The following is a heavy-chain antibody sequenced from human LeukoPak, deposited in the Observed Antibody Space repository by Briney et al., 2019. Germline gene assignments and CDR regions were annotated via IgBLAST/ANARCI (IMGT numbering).Heavy chain of an antibody. CDR2: INPNSGGT. Sequence: ASVKVSCKASGYTFTGYYTHWVRQAPGQGLEWMGWINPNSGGTNYAQKFQGRVTMTRDTSISTAYMELSRLRSDDTAVYYCARDGQDCSSTSCYRLIYYYGMDVWGQGTTVTVSS. CDR3: ARDGQDCSSTSCYRLIYYYGMDV. V-gene: IGHV1-2*02. J-gene: IGHJ6*02. CDR1: GYTFTGYY. D-gene: IGHD2-2*01.